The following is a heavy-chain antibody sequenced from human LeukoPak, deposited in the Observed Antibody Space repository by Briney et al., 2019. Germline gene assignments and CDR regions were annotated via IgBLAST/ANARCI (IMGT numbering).Heavy chain of an antibody. Sequence: GAPVKVSCKASGYTFTSSDINWVRQATGQGLEWMGWMNPNSGNTGYVQKFQGRVAMTSNTSISTAYMELSSLRSEDTAVYYCARGLYSSGSYQIDYWGQGTLVTVSS. CDR2: MNPNSGNT. J-gene: IGHJ4*02. CDR3: ARGLYSSGSYQIDY. D-gene: IGHD3-10*01. CDR1: GYTFTSSD. V-gene: IGHV1-8*01.